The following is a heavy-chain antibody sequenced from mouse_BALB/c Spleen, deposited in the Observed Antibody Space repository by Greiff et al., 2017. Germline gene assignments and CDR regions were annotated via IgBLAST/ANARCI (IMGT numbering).Heavy chain of an antibody. D-gene: IGHD2-4*01. CDR2: ISNGGGST. V-gene: IGHV5-12-2*01. CDR3: AREDYDGGLDY. CDR1: GYTFSSYS. J-gene: IGHJ4*01. Sequence: DVLLVQSGGGLVQPGGSLKLSCAASGYTFSSYSMSWVRQTPEKRLEWVAYISNGGGSTYYPDTVKGRFTISRDNAKNTLYLQMSSLTSEDTAMYYSAREDYDGGLDYWGQGTSVTVSS.